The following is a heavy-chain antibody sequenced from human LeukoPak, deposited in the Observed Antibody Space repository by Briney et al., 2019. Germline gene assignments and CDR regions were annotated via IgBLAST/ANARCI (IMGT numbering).Heavy chain of an antibody. J-gene: IGHJ3*02. CDR2: MNPNSGNT. V-gene: IGHV1-8*03. Sequence: GASVKVSCKASGYTFTSYDINWVRQATGQGLEWMGWMNPNSGNTGYAQKFQGRVTITRNTSISTAYMELSSLRSDDTAVYYCARERVRGAFDIWGQGTMVTVSS. CDR3: ARERVRGAFDI. CDR1: GYTFTSYD.